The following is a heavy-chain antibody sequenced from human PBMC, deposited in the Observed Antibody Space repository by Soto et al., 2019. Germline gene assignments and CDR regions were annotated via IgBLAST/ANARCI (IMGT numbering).Heavy chain of an antibody. J-gene: IGHJ5*02. CDR3: ARDWVGRTPYGSGSPYFAP. CDR1: GYTFTCYA. D-gene: IGHD3-10*01. Sequence: ASVKVSCKASGYTFTCYAMYWVRQAPGQRLEWMGWINAGNGNTKYSQKFQGRVTITRDTSASTAYMELSSLRSEDTAVYYCARDWVGRTPYGSGSPYFAPWGQGTLVTVSP. CDR2: INAGNGNT. V-gene: IGHV1-3*01.